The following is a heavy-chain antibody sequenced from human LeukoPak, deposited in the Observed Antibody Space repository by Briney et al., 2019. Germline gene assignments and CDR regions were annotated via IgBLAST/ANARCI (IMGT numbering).Heavy chain of an antibody. D-gene: IGHD3-10*02. Sequence: PGGSLRLSCAASGFTFSSYSMNWVRQAPGKGLEWVAGIGVGTSTYYPESVKGRFTISRDNSKNTVFLQMDSLRAEDTAVYYCARIVRLLDYWGQGTLVTVSS. CDR3: ARIVRLLDY. CDR1: GFTFSSYS. V-gene: IGHV3-23*01. CDR2: IGVGTST. J-gene: IGHJ4*02.